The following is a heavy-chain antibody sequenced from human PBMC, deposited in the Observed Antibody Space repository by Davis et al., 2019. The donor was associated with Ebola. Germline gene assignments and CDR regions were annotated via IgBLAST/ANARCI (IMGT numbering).Heavy chain of an antibody. V-gene: IGHV2-26*01. CDR2: IFSNDEK. J-gene: IGHJ4*02. Sequence: SGSTLVQPTEPLTLTCTVSGFSLSNARMGVSWIRQPPGKALEWLAHIFSNDEKSYSTSLKRRLTISKDTSKSQVVLTMTNMDPVDTATYYCARGYYDSSGYRIDYWGQGTLVTVSS. CDR3: ARGYYDSSGYRIDY. CDR1: GFSLSNARMG. D-gene: IGHD3-22*01.